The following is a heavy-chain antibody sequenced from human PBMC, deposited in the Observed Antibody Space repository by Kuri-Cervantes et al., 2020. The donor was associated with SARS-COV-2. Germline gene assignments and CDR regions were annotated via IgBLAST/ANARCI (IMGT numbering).Heavy chain of an antibody. V-gene: IGHV3-74*01. CDR3: SRDRGYSGTSSPVY. D-gene: IGHD1-26*01. CDR2: INPDGSYT. J-gene: IGHJ4*02. Sequence: GEALKISCAASGFTFSGHWIHWVRQAPGKGLVWVSRINPDGSYTNNADSVKGRFTLSRDNAKNMLFLQVDSLRAEDTAIYYCSRDRGYSGTSSPVYWGQGTLVTVSS. CDR1: GFTFSGHW.